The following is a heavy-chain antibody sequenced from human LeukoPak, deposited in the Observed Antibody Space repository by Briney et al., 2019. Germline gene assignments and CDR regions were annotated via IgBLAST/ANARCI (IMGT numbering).Heavy chain of an antibody. V-gene: IGHV4-39*07. CDR1: GGSISGSGYY. D-gene: IGHD4-17*01. J-gene: IGHJ4*02. CDR2: IYYTGST. Sequence: PSETLSLTCTVSGGSISGSGYYWVWIRQPPGKGLEWIATIYYTGSTYYNPSLKSRVTISVDTSKNQFSLKLSSVTAADTAVYYCARAFATVTCFDYWGQGTLVTVSS. CDR3: ARAFATVTCFDY.